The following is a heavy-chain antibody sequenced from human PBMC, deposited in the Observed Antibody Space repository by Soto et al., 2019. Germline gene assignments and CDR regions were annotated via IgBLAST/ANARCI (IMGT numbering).Heavy chain of an antibody. D-gene: IGHD3-3*01. Sequence: SGPTLVKPTQTLTLTCTFSGFSLSTSGVGVGWIRQPPGKALEWLALIYWNDDKRYSPSLKSRLTITKDTSKNQVVLTMTNMDPVDTATYYCAHSETIFGVVINWFDPWGQGTLVTVSS. CDR3: AHSETIFGVVINWFDP. CDR1: GFSLSTSGVG. CDR2: IYWNDDK. J-gene: IGHJ5*02. V-gene: IGHV2-5*01.